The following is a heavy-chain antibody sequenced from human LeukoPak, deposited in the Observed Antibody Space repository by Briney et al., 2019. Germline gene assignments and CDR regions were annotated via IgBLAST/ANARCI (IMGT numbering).Heavy chain of an antibody. CDR3: AREVFSNGPTHYGAGMDV. Sequence: SVKVSCKASGGTFSSYAISWVRQAPGQGLEWMGRIIPILGIANYAQKFQGRVTITADKSTSTAYMELSSLRSEDTAVYYCAREVFSNGPTHYGAGMDVWGQGTTVTVSS. CDR1: GGTFSSYA. J-gene: IGHJ6*02. CDR2: IIPILGIA. V-gene: IGHV1-69*04. D-gene: IGHD4-17*01.